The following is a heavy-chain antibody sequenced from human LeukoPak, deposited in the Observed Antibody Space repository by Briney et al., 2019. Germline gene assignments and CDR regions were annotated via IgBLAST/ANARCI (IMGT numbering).Heavy chain of an antibody. V-gene: IGHV1-69*04. CDR2: IIPLLGIA. CDR1: GGTFSSYA. D-gene: IGHD5-12*01. CDR3: ARDDADSAYADGDY. J-gene: IGHJ4*02. Sequence: SVKVSCKASGGTFSSYAISWVRQAPGQGLEWMGRIIPLLGIANYAQKFQGRVTIIADKSTSTAYIELSSLRSEDTAVYYCARDDADSAYADGDYWGQGTLVTVSS.